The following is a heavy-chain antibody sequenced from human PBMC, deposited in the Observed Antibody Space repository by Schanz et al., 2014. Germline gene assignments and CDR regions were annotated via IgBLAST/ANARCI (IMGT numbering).Heavy chain of an antibody. CDR2: ISGGGGTT. CDR1: GFAVDNYY. Sequence: EVQLVASGGGLVQPGGSLRLSCAASGFAVDNYYMSCVRQAPGRGLEWVSAISGGGGTTYYADSVKGRFTISSDNSKSTLYLQMSSLRAEDTAVYFCAKDLGVDCGDGCFNWYFDLWGRGTLXTVSS. V-gene: IGHV3-23*04. D-gene: IGHD2-21*02. J-gene: IGHJ2*01. CDR3: AKDLGVDCGDGCFNWYFDL.